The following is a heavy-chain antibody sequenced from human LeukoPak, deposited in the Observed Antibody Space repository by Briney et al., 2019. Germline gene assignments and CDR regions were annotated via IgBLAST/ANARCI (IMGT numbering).Heavy chain of an antibody. Sequence: PGGSLRLSCAASAFTFSSYGMHWVRQAPGKGLEWVAFIRYDGSNKYYADSVKGRFTISRDNPKNTLYLQMNSLRAEDTAVYYCAKDALDGYNDAFDIWGQGTMVTVSS. D-gene: IGHD5-24*01. CDR3: AKDALDGYNDAFDI. CDR1: AFTFSSYG. J-gene: IGHJ3*02. CDR2: IRYDGSNK. V-gene: IGHV3-30*02.